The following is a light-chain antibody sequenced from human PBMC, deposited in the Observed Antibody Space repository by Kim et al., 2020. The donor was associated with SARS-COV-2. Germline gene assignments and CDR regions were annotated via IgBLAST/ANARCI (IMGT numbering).Light chain of an antibody. Sequence: SPVQRANLSCRASQGVSSNLAWYQQKPGQAPRLLIYGASTRATGIPARFSGSGSGAEFTLTITSLQSADFAVYYCQQYNNWPPITFGQGTRLEI. V-gene: IGKV3-15*01. CDR3: QQYNNWPPIT. CDR1: QGVSSN. CDR2: GAS. J-gene: IGKJ5*01.